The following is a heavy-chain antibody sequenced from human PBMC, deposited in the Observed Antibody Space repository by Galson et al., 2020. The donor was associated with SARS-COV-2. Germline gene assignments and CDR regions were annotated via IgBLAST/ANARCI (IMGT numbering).Heavy chain of an antibody. Sequence: GGSLRLSCAASGFTFSSYTMNWVHQAPGKGLEWVSSISSSHGYIYYTDSVRGRFTISRDNAKNSLYLQMNSLRAEDTAVYYCASGYYDRYYFDYWGQGTQVTVSS. D-gene: IGHD3-10*02. CDR1: GFTFSSYT. CDR2: ISSSHGYI. V-gene: IGHV3-21*01. J-gene: IGHJ4*02. CDR3: ASGYYDRYYFDY.